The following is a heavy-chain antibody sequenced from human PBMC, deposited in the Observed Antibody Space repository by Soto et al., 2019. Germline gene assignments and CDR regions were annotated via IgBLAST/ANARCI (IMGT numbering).Heavy chain of an antibody. J-gene: IGHJ5*02. V-gene: IGHV3-21*04. CDR1: GFNLSLYY. CDR3: ARVTPPLGSCTGGDRFRGGWFDP. D-gene: IGHD2-8*02. Sequence: EVQLVESGGGLVKPGGSLRLSCAASGFNLSLYYMNWVRQSPGKGLEWVSSINTGYIYYADSVKGRFTISRDNAKNSLYLQMNSLRADDTAIYYCARVTPPLGSCTGGDRFRGGWFDPWGRGALVTVSS. CDR2: INTGYI.